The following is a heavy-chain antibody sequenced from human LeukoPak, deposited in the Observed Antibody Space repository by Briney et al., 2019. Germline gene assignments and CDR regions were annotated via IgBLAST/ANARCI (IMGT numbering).Heavy chain of an antibody. Sequence: PGGSLRLSCAASGFTFSSYSMNWVRQAPGKGLEWVSSISSSSSYIYYADSVKGRFTISRDNAKNSLYLQMNSLRAEDTAVYYCASLDGDCVFDYWGQGTLVTVSS. J-gene: IGHJ4*02. CDR1: GFTFSSYS. V-gene: IGHV3-21*01. CDR2: ISSSSSYI. CDR3: ASLDGDCVFDY. D-gene: IGHD2-21*02.